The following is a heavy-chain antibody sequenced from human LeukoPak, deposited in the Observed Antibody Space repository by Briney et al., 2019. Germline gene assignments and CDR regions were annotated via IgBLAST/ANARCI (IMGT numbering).Heavy chain of an antibody. CDR3: AKIPGVYYDFWSGLCWFDP. J-gene: IGHJ5*02. Sequence: RPGGSLRLSCAASGFTFSSYGMHWVRQAPGKGLEWVAVISYDGSNKYYADSVKGRFTISRDNSKNTLYLQMNSLRAEDTAVYYCAKIPGVYYDFWSGLCWFDPWGQGTLVTVSS. CDR1: GFTFSSYG. CDR2: ISYDGSNK. V-gene: IGHV3-30*18. D-gene: IGHD3-3*01.